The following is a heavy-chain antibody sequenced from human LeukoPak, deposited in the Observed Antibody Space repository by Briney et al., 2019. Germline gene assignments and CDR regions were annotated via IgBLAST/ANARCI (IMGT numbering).Heavy chain of an antibody. V-gene: IGHV4-34*01. Sequence: SETLSLTCAVYGGSFSGYYWSWIRQPPGKGLEWIGEINHRGSTNHNPSLKSRVTISVDTSKNQFSLKLSSVTAAGTAVYYCARPRRAFDIWGQGTMVTVSS. CDR2: INHRGST. CDR1: GGSFSGYY. CDR3: ARPRRAFDI. J-gene: IGHJ3*02.